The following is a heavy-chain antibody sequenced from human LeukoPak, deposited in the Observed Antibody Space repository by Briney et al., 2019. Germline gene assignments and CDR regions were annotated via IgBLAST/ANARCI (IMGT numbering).Heavy chain of an antibody. Sequence: PGGSLRLSCAASGFILSNHWVTWVRQAPGKGPEWVANMNKDGSEKYYVDSVKGRFTISRDTAKNSLYLQMNNLRAEDTALYYCARNNDMDVWGQGTTVIVSS. V-gene: IGHV3-7*03. CDR2: MNKDGSEK. CDR1: GFILSNHW. J-gene: IGHJ6*02. CDR3: ARNNDMDV. D-gene: IGHD1/OR15-1a*01.